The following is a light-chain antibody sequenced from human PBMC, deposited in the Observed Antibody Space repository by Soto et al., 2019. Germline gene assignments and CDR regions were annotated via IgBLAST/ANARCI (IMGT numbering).Light chain of an antibody. CDR2: DVT. V-gene: IGLV2-14*01. CDR1: SSDVGGYNY. J-gene: IGLJ1*01. CDR3: SSYSRSSPYV. Sequence: QSVLTQPASVSGSPGQSITISCTGTSSDVGGYNYVSWYQQNPGKAPKLLIYDVTKRPSGVSNRFSGSKSGNTASLTISGLQAEDEADYYCSSYSRSSPYVFGTGT.